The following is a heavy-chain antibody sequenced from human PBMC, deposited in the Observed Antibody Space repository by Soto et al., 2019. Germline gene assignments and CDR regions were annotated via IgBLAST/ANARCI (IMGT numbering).Heavy chain of an antibody. CDR1: GFSHSTSGVG. CDR3: VHSRCGGDCLQSYSSHYYYGMDI. J-gene: IGHJ6*02. D-gene: IGHD2-21*02. Sequence: GSGPTLVNPTQTLTLTGTFSGFSHSTSGVGVGWIRQPPGKALEWLALIYWDGDRRYSPSLMNRLTIAKDTSKNQVVLTMTNMDPVDTATYYCVHSRCGGDCLQSYSSHYYYGMDIWGQGTTVTVSS. V-gene: IGHV2-5*02. CDR2: IYWDGDR.